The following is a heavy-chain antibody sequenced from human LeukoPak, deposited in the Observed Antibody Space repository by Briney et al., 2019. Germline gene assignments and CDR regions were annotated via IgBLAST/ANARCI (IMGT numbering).Heavy chain of an antibody. Sequence: PSETLSLTCTVSGGSISSYYWGWIRQPPGKGLEWIGYIYYSGSTNYNPSLKSRVTISLDTSKNKFSLNLSSVTSADTAVYYCARGEYQLVRLTNWFDPWGQGTLVTVSS. CDR2: IYYSGST. D-gene: IGHD6-13*01. J-gene: IGHJ5*02. CDR1: GGSISSYY. CDR3: ARGEYQLVRLTNWFDP. V-gene: IGHV4-59*01.